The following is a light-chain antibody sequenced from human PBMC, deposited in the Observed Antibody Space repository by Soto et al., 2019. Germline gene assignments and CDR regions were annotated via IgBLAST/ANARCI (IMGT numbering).Light chain of an antibody. V-gene: IGLV4-69*01. J-gene: IGLJ3*02. CDR1: RGHSSYA. CDR2: LNSDGSH. Sequence: LVLTQSPSASASLGASVKLTCTLSRGHSSYAIAWHQQQPEKGPRYLMKLNSDGSHSRGDGIPDRFSGSSSGAERYLTISSLQSEDEADYYCQTWGTGSWVFGGGTKLTVL. CDR3: QTWGTGSWV.